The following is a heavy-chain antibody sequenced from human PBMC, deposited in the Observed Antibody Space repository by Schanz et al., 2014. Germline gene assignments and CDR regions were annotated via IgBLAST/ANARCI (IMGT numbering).Heavy chain of an antibody. CDR1: GGSISAYY. Sequence: QVQLQESGPGLVKPSETLSLTCTISGGSISAYYWSWIRQSAGKGLEWIGRIYTSGGTNYNPSLNRRVTLSADTSKNLSSLKLTSVTAADTAVYYCARDPLSYSGTQEASDIWGQGTMVIVSS. D-gene: IGHD1-26*01. J-gene: IGHJ3*02. CDR2: IYTSGGT. V-gene: IGHV4-4*07. CDR3: ARDPLSYSGTQEASDI.